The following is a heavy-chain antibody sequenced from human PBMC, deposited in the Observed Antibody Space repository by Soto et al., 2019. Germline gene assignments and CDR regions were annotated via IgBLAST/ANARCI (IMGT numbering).Heavy chain of an antibody. CDR2: ISYDGSNK. V-gene: IGHV3-30*18. CDR1: GFTFSSYG. CDR3: AKDSGATWDY. D-gene: IGHD6-25*01. J-gene: IGHJ4*02. Sequence: QVQLVESGGGVVQPGRSLRLSCAASGFTFSSYGMHWVRQAPGKGLEWVAVISYDGSNKYYADSVKGRFTISRDNSKNTLYLQMNSLRAENTAVNYCAKDSGATWDYWGQGTLVTVAS.